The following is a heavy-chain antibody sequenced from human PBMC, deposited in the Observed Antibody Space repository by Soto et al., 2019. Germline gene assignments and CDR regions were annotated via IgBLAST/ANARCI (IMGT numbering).Heavy chain of an antibody. D-gene: IGHD2-15*01. CDR2: ISRSGDRT. J-gene: IGHJ4*02. V-gene: IGHV3-64*02. CDR1: GFTFSSYN. Sequence: EVQLVESGEGLVQPGGSLRLSCAASGFTFSSYNIHWIRQAPGKGLEFVSAISRSGDRTYYADSVKGRFTITRDNSKNTVWLRMGSLRAEAMAVYYCARARCSSGQCYYFDYWGRGALVSVSS. CDR3: ARARCSSGQCYYFDY.